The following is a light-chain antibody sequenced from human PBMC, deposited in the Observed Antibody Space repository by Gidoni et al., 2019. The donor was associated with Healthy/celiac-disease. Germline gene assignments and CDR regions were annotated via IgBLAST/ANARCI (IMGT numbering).Light chain of an antibody. CDR1: QSVSSN. V-gene: IGKV3-15*01. Sequence: EIVMTQSPATLSVSTGERATLSCRSSQSVSSNLAWYQQKPGQAPSLLIHGASARATGIPARFSGSGSGTEFTLTLSSLQSEDFAVYYCHQYNNWPRTFGQGTKVEIK. CDR3: HQYNNWPRT. J-gene: IGKJ1*01. CDR2: GAS.